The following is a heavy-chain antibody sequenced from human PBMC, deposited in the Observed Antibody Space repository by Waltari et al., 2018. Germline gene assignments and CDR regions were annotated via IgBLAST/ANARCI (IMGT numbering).Heavy chain of an antibody. CDR3: ARGYCSNTSCYLYYFDY. CDR1: GGSFSGYS. Sequence: QVQLQQWGAGLLKPSATLSLTCAVYGGSFSGYSWSWLRQSPGKGLEGIGEIKHSGSTKYNPSLKSRVTISVDTSKKQLSLKLSSVTAADTAVYYCARGYCSNTSCYLYYFDYWGQGTLVTVSS. J-gene: IGHJ4*02. CDR2: IKHSGST. D-gene: IGHD2-2*01. V-gene: IGHV4-34*01.